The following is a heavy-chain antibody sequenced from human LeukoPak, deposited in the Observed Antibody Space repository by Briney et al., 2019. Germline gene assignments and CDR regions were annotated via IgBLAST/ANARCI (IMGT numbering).Heavy chain of an antibody. CDR2: ISSRSSNL. V-gene: IGHV3-21*01. CDR1: GFTFSSYS. D-gene: IGHD5-24*01. CDR3: ARDGGVDGYNSYFDY. J-gene: IGHJ4*02. Sequence: KPWGSLRLSCAASGFTFSSYSMNWVRQGPGKGLVGVLSISSRSSNLYYADSVKGRFTISRDNAKNSLYLQMNSLRAKDTALYYCARDGGVDGYNSYFDYWGQGTLVTVSS.